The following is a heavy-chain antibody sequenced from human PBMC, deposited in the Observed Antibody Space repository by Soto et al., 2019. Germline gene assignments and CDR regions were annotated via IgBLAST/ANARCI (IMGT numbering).Heavy chain of an antibody. J-gene: IGHJ2*01. CDR1: GGSISSHY. CDR3: AGGRDDYNGCYLDL. D-gene: IGHD4-4*01. V-gene: IGHV4-59*08. CDR2: IYYSGSP. Sequence: QVQLQESSPGLVKPSETLSLTCTVSGGSISSHYRTWIRQSPGKGLEWLGYIYYSGSPNYNPSLESRVTISEDTSKNQFSLQLASVIAADTAVYYCAGGRDDYNGCYLDLWGRGTLVTVSS.